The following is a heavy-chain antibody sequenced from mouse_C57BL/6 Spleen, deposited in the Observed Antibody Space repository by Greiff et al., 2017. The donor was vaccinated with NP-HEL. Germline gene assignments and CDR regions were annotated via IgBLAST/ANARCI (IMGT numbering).Heavy chain of an antibody. CDR2: IHPNSGST. D-gene: IGHD2-4*01. CDR1: GYTFTSYW. J-gene: IGHJ4*01. CDR3: ARRGYDYDVGSMDY. V-gene: IGHV1-64*01. Sequence: VQLQQPGAELVKPGASVKLSCKASGYTFTSYWMHWVKQRPGQGLEWIGMIHPNSGSTNYNEKFKSKATLTVDKSSSTAYMQLSSLTSEDSAVYYCARRGYDYDVGSMDYWGQGTSVTVSS.